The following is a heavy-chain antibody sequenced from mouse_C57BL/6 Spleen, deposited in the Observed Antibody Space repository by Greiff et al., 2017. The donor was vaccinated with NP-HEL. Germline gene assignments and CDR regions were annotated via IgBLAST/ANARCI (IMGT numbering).Heavy chain of an antibody. CDR1: GFTFSDYG. D-gene: IGHD2-3*01. J-gene: IGHJ3*01. CDR2: ISSGSSTI. V-gene: IGHV5-17*01. Sequence: EVQLVESGGGLVKPGGSLKLSCAASGFTFSDYGMHWVRQAPEKGLEWVAYISSGSSTIYYADTVKGRCTISTDNAKNTLFLHMTSLGSEDTAMYYCTRGEGYYGGFAYWGQGTLVTVSA. CDR3: TRGEGYYGGFAY.